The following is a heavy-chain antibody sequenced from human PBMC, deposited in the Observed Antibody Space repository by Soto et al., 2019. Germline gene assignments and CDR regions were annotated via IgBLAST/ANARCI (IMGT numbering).Heavy chain of an antibody. J-gene: IGHJ4*01. D-gene: IGHD5-18*01. CDR2: IHYSGSS. CDR1: GGSISSGNYC. Sequence: SETLSLTCTVSGGSISSGNYCWSWIRQPPGKGLEWIGFIHYSGSSYYNPSLKSRVTISVDTSKNQFSLKLESVTAADTAVYYCARDLDTATYFDYWGHGTLVTVSS. V-gene: IGHV4-30-4*01. CDR3: ARDLDTATYFDY.